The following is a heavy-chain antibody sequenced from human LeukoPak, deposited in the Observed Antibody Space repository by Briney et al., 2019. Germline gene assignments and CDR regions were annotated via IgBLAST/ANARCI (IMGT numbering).Heavy chain of an antibody. J-gene: IGHJ4*02. V-gene: IGHV1-2*02. Sequence: ASVNVSCKASGYTFTDYYIHWVRQAPGQGLEWMGWINPSSGATKSLQNFQGRVTLTRDTSISTAYMELSRLTYDDTAIFYCARGAWGFDSWGQGSLVTVSS. D-gene: IGHD3-16*01. CDR3: ARGAWGFDS. CDR2: INPSSGAT. CDR1: GYTFTDYY.